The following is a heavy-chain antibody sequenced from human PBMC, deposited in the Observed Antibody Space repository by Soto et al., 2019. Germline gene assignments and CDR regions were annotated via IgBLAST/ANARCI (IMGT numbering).Heavy chain of an antibody. CDR2: ISTYDDTT. CDR3: ARDLGYCNSSGCFRNWFDP. CDR1: GYSFRTHG. D-gene: IGHD2-15*01. Sequence: QVQLVQSGAEVKTPGASVKVSCRASGYSFRTHGISWVRQASGQGLEWMGWISTYDDTTNFPQKFQGRITMTTDTSTSTAYMELRSLRSDDTAVYFCARDLGYCNSSGCFRNWFDPWGQGTLVTVSS. J-gene: IGHJ5*02. V-gene: IGHV1-18*01.